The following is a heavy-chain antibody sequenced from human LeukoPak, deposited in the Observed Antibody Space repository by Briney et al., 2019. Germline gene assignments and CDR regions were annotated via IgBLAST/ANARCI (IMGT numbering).Heavy chain of an antibody. Sequence: SETLSLTCTVSGASISSYYWSWIRQPAGKGLEWIGRIYVSGSTTYNPSLESRVTMSLDTSKNQFSLKLSSVTAADTAVYYCARDRFVTSSSWYEYYYYYMDVWGKGTTVTVSS. CDR2: IYVSGST. V-gene: IGHV4-4*07. CDR3: ARDRFVTSSSWYEYYYYYMDV. J-gene: IGHJ6*03. CDR1: GASISSYY. D-gene: IGHD6-13*01.